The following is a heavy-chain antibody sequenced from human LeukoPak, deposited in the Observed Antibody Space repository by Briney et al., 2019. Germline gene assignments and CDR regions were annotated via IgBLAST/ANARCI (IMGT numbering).Heavy chain of an antibody. V-gene: IGHV4-39*01. D-gene: IGHD3-22*01. CDR1: GGSISSSSYY. CDR2: IYYSGST. J-gene: IGHJ4*02. CDR3: ARQRYDSSGYYDDY. Sequence: PSETLSLTCTVSGGSISSSSYYWGWIRQPPGKGLEWIGSIYYSGSTYYNPSLKSRVTISVDTPKNQFSLKLSSVTAADTAVYYCARQRYDSSGYYDDYWGQGTLVTVSS.